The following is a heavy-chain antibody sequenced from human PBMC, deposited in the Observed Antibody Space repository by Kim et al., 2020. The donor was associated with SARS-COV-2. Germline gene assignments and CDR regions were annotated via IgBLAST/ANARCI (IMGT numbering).Heavy chain of an antibody. D-gene: IGHD3-10*01. CDR2: IYYSGST. CDR3: ARVPYYYGSGSGYGMDV. J-gene: IGHJ6*02. Sequence: SETLSLTCTVSGGSISSYYWSWIRQPPGKGLEWIGYIYYSGSTNYNPSLKSRVTISVDTSKNQFSLKLSSVTAADTAVYYCARVPYYYGSGSGYGMDVWGQGTTVTVSS. CDR1: GGSISSYY. V-gene: IGHV4-59*01.